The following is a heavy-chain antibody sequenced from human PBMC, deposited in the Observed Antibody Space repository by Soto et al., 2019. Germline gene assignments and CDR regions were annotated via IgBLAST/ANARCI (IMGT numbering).Heavy chain of an antibody. CDR1: GFSLSTSGVG. V-gene: IGHV2-5*02. CDR2: IYWDDDK. CDR3: AQSVLAEAGTHYFDY. D-gene: IGHD6-13*01. Sequence: ASGPTLVNPTQTLTLTCTFSGFSLSTSGVGVGWIRQPPGKALEWLALIYWDDDKRYSPSLKSRLTITKDTSKNQVVLTMTNMDHVHTATYYCAQSVLAEAGTHYFDYWGQVNLVTVSS. J-gene: IGHJ4*02.